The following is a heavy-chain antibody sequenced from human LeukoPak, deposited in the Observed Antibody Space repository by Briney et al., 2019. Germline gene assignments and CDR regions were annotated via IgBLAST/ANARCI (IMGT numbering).Heavy chain of an antibody. CDR3: AKRGYSYGNYYYYMDV. D-gene: IGHD5-18*01. Sequence: GRSLRLSCAASGFTFSSYAMSWVRQAPGKGLEWVSAISGSGGSTYYADSVKGRFTISRDNSKNTLYLQMNSLRAEDTAVYYCAKRGYSYGNYYYYMDVWGKGTTVTVSS. V-gene: IGHV3-23*01. CDR1: GFTFSSYA. CDR2: ISGSGGST. J-gene: IGHJ6*03.